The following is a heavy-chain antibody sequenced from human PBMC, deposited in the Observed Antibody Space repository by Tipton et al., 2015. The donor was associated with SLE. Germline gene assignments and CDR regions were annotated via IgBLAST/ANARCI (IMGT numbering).Heavy chain of an antibody. CDR3: VREDWRIWGIGY. V-gene: IGHV4-59*01. Sequence: TLSLTCTVSGGSISSYYWSWIRQPPGKGLEWIGNIDYTANPNYSPSLKSRVTISIDTSTNHFSLKLRSVTAADTAVYYCVREDWRIWGIGYWGQGTLVTVSS. D-gene: IGHD3-16*01. CDR2: IDYTANP. CDR1: GGSISSYY. J-gene: IGHJ4*02.